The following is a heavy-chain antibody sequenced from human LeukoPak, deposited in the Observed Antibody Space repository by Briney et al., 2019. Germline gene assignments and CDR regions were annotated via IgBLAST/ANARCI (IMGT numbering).Heavy chain of an antibody. CDR2: IYTSGST. Sequence: SETLSVTWSVCVGSVRSGSYYGSWIRQTAGKGLEWIGRIYTSGSTNYNPSLKSRVTISVDTSKNQFSLKLSSVTAADTAVYYCARDPEIAALPSYYYYMDVWGKGTTVTVSS. J-gene: IGHJ6*03. CDR1: VGSVRSGSYY. V-gene: IGHV4-61*02. D-gene: IGHD6-6*01. CDR3: ARDPEIAALPSYYYYMDV.